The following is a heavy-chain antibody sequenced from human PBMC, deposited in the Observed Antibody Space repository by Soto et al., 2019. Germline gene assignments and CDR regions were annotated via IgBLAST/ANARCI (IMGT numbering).Heavy chain of an antibody. J-gene: IGHJ2*01. D-gene: IGHD2-2*01. CDR2: INHSGST. V-gene: IGHV4-34*01. CDR3: ARGVVVPAATNRYWYFDL. Sequence: SETLALSCAVYGGSFSGYYWSWIRQPPGKGLEWIGEINHSGSTNYNPSLKSRVTISVDTSKNQSSLKLSSVTAADTAVYYCARGVVVPAATNRYWYFDLWGRGTMVTVSS. CDR1: GGSFSGYY.